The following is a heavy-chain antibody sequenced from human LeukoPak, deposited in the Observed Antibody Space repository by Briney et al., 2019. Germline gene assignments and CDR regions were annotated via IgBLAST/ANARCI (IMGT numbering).Heavy chain of an antibody. Sequence: GGSLRLSCAASGFTFSSYAMSWVRQAPGKGLEWVSAISGSGGSTYYADSVKGRFTVSRDNSKNTLYLQMNSLRAEDTAVYYCAKGNTIFGVVIDYWGQGTLVTVSS. D-gene: IGHD3-3*01. J-gene: IGHJ4*02. CDR3: AKGNTIFGVVIDY. CDR1: GFTFSSYA. CDR2: ISGSGGST. V-gene: IGHV3-23*01.